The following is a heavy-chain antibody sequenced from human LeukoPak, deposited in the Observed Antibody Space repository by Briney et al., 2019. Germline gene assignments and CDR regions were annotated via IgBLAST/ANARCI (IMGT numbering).Heavy chain of an antibody. CDR1: GGSISSGDYY. Sequence: SETLSLTCTVSGGSISSGDYYWSWIRQPPGKGLEWIGYIYYSGSTYYNPSLKSRVTMSVDTSKNQFSLKLSSVTAADTAVYYCASSSGYRAFDIWGQGTMVTVSS. V-gene: IGHV4-30-4*01. D-gene: IGHD3-22*01. J-gene: IGHJ3*02. CDR3: ASSSGYRAFDI. CDR2: IYYSGST.